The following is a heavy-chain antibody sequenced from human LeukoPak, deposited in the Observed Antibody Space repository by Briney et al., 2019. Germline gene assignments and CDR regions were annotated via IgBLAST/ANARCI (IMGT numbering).Heavy chain of an antibody. D-gene: IGHD3-10*01. Sequence: KPSETLSLTCTVSGGSISSSSYYWGWIRQPPGKGLEWIGSIYYSGSTYYNPSLKSRVTISVDTSKNQFSLKLSSVTAADTAVYYCARLRVVRGVIGWFDPWGQGTLVTVSS. CDR3: ARLRVVRGVIGWFDP. V-gene: IGHV4-39*01. CDR2: IYYSGST. CDR1: GGSISSSSYY. J-gene: IGHJ5*02.